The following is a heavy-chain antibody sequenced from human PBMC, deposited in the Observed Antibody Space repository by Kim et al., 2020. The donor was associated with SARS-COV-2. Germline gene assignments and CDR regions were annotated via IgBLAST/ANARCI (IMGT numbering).Heavy chain of an antibody. CDR2: T. J-gene: IGHJ5*02. CDR3: AREVYRGGFDP. Sequence: TASADSGQGRFTSSRDNSQNTLYLQMNSLRAEDTAMYYCAREVYRGGFDPWGQGTLVTVSS. V-gene: IGHV3-53*01. D-gene: IGHD1-26*01.